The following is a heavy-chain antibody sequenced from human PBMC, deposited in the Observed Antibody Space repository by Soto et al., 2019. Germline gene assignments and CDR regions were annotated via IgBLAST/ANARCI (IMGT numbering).Heavy chain of an antibody. D-gene: IGHD6-13*01. Sequence: PSETLSLTCAVSGGSISSSNWWSWVRQPPGKGLEWIGEIYHSGSTNYNPSLKSRVTISVDKSKNQFSLKLSSVTAADTAVYYCASNRIAAAGTPTRLDYWGQGTLVTVSS. V-gene: IGHV4-4*02. CDR3: ASNRIAAAGTPTRLDY. CDR1: GGSISSSNW. CDR2: IYHSGST. J-gene: IGHJ4*02.